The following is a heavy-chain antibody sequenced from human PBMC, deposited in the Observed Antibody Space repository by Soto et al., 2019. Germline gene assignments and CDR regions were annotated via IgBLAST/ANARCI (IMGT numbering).Heavy chain of an antibody. D-gene: IGHD2-15*01. CDR3: ANGLHRPGAYYYYAMDA. Sequence: EMQLVESGGGLVQPGGSLRLSCADSGSAFSTYAMSWVRQGPRKGLEWVSTISGSGGSTYYADSVKGRFTVSRDNSKNIVYLQMSSLRAEDTAMYYCANGLHRPGAYYYYAMDAWGQGTTVIVSS. J-gene: IGHJ6*02. V-gene: IGHV3-23*04. CDR1: GSAFSTYA. CDR2: ISGSGGST.